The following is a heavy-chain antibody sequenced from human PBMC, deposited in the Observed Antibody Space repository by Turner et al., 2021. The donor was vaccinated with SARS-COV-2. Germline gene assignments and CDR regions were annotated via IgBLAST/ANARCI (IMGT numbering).Heavy chain of an antibody. V-gene: IGHV3-21*01. CDR1: GFTFSTYS. J-gene: IGHJ3*02. Sequence: EVQLVESGGGLVKPGGSLRVSWEASGFTFSTYSMNWVRQATAKGLEWVSSISSSSSYIYDADSVKGRFTISRDNAKNSLSLQMNSLRAEDTAVYYCARARWHYYDSSGYYPDAFDIWGQGTMVTVSS. D-gene: IGHD3-22*01. CDR3: ARARWHYYDSSGYYPDAFDI. CDR2: ISSSSSYI.